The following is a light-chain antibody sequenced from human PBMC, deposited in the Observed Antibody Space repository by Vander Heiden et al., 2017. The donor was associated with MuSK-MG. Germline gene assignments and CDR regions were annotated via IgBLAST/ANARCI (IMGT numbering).Light chain of an antibody. CDR3: QVWDSSNDHVI. CDR1: NIGQKS. CDR2: DDS. V-gene: IGLV3-21*02. J-gene: IGLJ2*01. Sequence: SYALTQPASVSVAPGQAARISCGGNNIGQKSVHWYQQKPGQAPLLVVYDDSDRPSGIPERFSGSNSQNTATLTISRVEAGDEADDYCQVWDSSNDHVIFGGGTKLTVL.